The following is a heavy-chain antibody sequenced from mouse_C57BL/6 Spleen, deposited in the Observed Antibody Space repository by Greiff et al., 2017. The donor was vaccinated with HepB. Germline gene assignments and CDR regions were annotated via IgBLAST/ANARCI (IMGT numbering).Heavy chain of an antibody. CDR1: GYTFTSYG. V-gene: IGHV1-81*01. CDR3: AGKGFGYGSSYGYFGV. Sequence: VQLQQSGAELARPGASVKLSCKASGYTFTSYGISWVKQRTGQGLEWIGEIYPRSGNTYYNEKFKGKATLTADKSSSTAYMELRSLTSEDSAVYFCAGKGFGYGSSYGYFGVWGTGTTVTVSS. J-gene: IGHJ1*03. D-gene: IGHD1-1*01. CDR2: IYPRSGNT.